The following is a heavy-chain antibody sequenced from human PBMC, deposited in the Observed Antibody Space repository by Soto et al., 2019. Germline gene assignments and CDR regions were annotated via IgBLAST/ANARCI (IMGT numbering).Heavy chain of an antibody. CDR1: GGSFSGYY. Sequence: QVQLQQWGAGPLRPLETLSLTCGGSGGSFSGYYWAWIRQSPGKGLEWIGEINDRGSINYNPSLMSRVSISVDTSKNHYSLNRMSVTAAYTAVYYCARESHDILTGPPWVWYFDLWGRGTLVTVSS. V-gene: IGHV4-34*01. D-gene: IGHD3-9*01. CDR3: ARESHDILTGPPWVWYFDL. J-gene: IGHJ2*01. CDR2: INDRGSI.